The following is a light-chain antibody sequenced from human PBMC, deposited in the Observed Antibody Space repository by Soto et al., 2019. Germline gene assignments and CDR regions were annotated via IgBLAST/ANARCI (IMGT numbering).Light chain of an antibody. V-gene: IGKV3-20*01. Sequence: ESVLTQSPGTLSLSPGERATLSCRASQSVTSNYLAWYQRKPGQAPRLLIYGASSRATGIPDRFSGSGSGTDFSLTISRLEPEDLEVYYCQQYRDSLLTFGGGNRVE. CDR1: QSVTSNY. CDR2: GAS. CDR3: QQYRDSLLT. J-gene: IGKJ4*01.